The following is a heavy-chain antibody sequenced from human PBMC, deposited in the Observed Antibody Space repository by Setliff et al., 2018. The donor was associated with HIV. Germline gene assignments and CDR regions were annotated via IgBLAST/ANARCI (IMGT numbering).Heavy chain of an antibody. J-gene: IGHJ4*02. CDR2: IQHSGRI. CDR1: GGSFSDYY. Sequence: PSETLSLTCGIYGGSFSDYYWSWIRQPPGKGLEWIGEIQHSGRINYNPSLRSRVTISVDTSKNQFSLKLSSVTAADTAVYYCARQYYGSGSYYIPPFDYWGQGTLVTVSS. V-gene: IGHV4-34*01. CDR3: ARQYYGSGSYYIPPFDY. D-gene: IGHD3-10*01.